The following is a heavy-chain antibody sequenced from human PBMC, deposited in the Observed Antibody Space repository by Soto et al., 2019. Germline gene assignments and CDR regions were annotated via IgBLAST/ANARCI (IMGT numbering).Heavy chain of an antibody. CDR3: ARGEFRTAAADY. CDR2: ISYSGSA. V-gene: IGHV4-61*01. Sequence: QVQLQESGPGLVKPSETLSLTCTVSGGSLSGSISNYYCNWIRQAPGKGLEWIGYISYSGSASYNPSLKSRVTISADTSKNQFSLKVSSVTAADTAVYYCARGEFRTAAADYWGQGALVTVSS. J-gene: IGHJ4*02. CDR1: GGSLSGSISNYY. D-gene: IGHD6-13*01.